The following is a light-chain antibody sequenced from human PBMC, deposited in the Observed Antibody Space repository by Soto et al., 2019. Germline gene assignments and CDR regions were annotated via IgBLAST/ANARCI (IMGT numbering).Light chain of an antibody. J-gene: IGLJ1*01. CDR1: SPHIGSNY. CDR3: AAWDDRLAVYV. Sequence: QSVLTQPPSASGTPGQRVTISCSGSSPHIGSNYVYWYQHLPGTAPKLLIYRDYQRPSGVPDRFSGSKSDTSASLAISGLRSEDEADYYCAAWDDRLAVYVFGTGTKLTVL. V-gene: IGLV1-47*01. CDR2: RDY.